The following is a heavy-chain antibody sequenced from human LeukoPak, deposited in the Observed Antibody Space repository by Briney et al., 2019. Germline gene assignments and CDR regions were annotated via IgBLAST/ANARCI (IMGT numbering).Heavy chain of an antibody. J-gene: IGHJ4*02. CDR1: GGSISSGDYY. V-gene: IGHV4-30-4*08. Sequence: SETLSLTCTVSGGSISSGDYYWSWIRQPPGKGLEWIGYIYYSGSTYYNPSLKSRVTISVDTSKNQFSLKLSSVTAADTAVYYCARDTPFVYGDYAKTPPYFDYWGQGTLVTVSS. D-gene: IGHD4-17*01. CDR3: ARDTPFVYGDYAKTPPYFDY. CDR2: IYYSGST.